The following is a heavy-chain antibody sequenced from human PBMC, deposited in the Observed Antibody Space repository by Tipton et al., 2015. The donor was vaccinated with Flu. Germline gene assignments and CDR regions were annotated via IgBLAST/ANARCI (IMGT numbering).Heavy chain of an antibody. CDR2: IYTSGST. D-gene: IGHD5-24*01. Sequence: TLSLTCTVSGASISSAAYYWSWIRQPAGKGLEWIGRIYTSGSTNYNPSLKSRVSISLDTSKNQFSLRLTSVTAADTAVYYCVRTKDGYTLSNFVYWGQGTLVTVSS. CDR1: GASISSAAYY. V-gene: IGHV4-61*02. CDR3: VRTKDGYTLSNFVY. J-gene: IGHJ4*02.